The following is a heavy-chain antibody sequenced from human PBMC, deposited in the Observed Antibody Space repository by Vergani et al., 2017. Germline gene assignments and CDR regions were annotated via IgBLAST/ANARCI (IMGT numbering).Heavy chain of an antibody. D-gene: IGHD3-10*01. CDR2: VSFRGDT. V-gene: IGHV4-59*02. CDR1: GASVNSYY. CDR3: ARSRIYYGAGSPDY. J-gene: IGHJ4*02. Sequence: QVRLQESGPGLVKPSETLSLTCTVSGASVNSYYWSWIRQLPGKGLEWVGYVSFRGDTLYDPSVKGRMTISLNTSSNQFSLYLTSVTAADTAVYYCARSRIYYGAGSPDYWGQGTLVTVSS.